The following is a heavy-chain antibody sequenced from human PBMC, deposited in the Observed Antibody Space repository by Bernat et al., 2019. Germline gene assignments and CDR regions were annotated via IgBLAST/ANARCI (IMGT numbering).Heavy chain of an antibody. J-gene: IGHJ4*01. CDR3: ARGRVSITFGGVIVPPYFDY. CDR2: INHSGST. Sequence: QVQLQQWGAGLLKPSETLSLTCAVYGGSFSGYYWSWIRQPPGKGLEWIGEINHSGSTNYNPSLKSRVTISVDTSKNQFSLKLSSVTAADTAVYYCARGRVSITFGGVIVPPYFDYWGHGTLVTVSS. D-gene: IGHD3-16*02. CDR1: GGSFSGYY. V-gene: IGHV4-34*01.